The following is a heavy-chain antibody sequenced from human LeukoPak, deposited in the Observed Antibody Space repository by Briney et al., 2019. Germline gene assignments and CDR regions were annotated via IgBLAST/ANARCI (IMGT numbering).Heavy chain of an antibody. V-gene: IGHV1-8*03. D-gene: IGHD2-15*01. Sequence: ASVKVSCQASGYTFTSYGISWVRQATGQGLEWMGWMNPNSGNTGYAQKFQGRVTITRNNSISTAYMELSSLRSEDTAVYYCARAGYCSGGSCASRYWGQGTLVTVSS. CDR3: ARAGYCSGGSCASRY. CDR2: MNPNSGNT. J-gene: IGHJ4*02. CDR1: GYTFTSYG.